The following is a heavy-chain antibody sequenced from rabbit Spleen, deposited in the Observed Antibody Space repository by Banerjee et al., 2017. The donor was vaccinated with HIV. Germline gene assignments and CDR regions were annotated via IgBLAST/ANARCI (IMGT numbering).Heavy chain of an antibody. CDR2: IYTISGST. V-gene: IGHV1S45*01. J-gene: IGHJ4*01. Sequence: QEQLEESGGGLVKPEGSLTLTCKASGFDLSSYYYMCWVRQAPGKGLELIACIYTISGSTYYANWAKGRFTISKTSSTTVTLQMTSLTAADTATYFCARGSSRVWDYFNLWGPGTPRHRL. CDR3: ARGSSRVWDYFNL. D-gene: IGHD1-1*01. CDR1: GFDLSSYYY.